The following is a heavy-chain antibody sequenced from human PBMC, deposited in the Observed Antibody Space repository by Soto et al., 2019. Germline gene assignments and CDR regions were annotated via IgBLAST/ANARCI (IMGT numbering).Heavy chain of an antibody. J-gene: IGHJ6*03. CDR2: INPNGGVT. D-gene: IGHD5-12*01. V-gene: IGHV1-2*04. CDR3: ARESGGATATLDYYYFYMDV. CDR1: GDTFNDYY. Sequence: QVQLVQSGAEVKRPGASVTVSCRSSGDTFNDYYIHWVRQAPGQGLEWMGWINPNGGVTKYAQKFQGWVSMARDPSIRTVYMQLSRLRSDGTAVYYCARESGGATATLDYYYFYMDVWGTGTTVTVSS.